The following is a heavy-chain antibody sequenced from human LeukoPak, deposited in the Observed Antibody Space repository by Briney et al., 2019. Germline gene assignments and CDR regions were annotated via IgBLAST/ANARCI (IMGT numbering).Heavy chain of an antibody. Sequence: PGGSLRLSCAASGFIVSNNYMSWVCQAPGKGLEWVSYISSSSNIIYYADSVKGRFTISRDNARNFLYLQMNSLRAEDTAVYYCARGDPIYDFWSGGDHWGQGSLVSVSS. CDR3: ARGDPIYDFWSGGDH. CDR1: GFIVSNNY. J-gene: IGHJ4*02. D-gene: IGHD3-3*01. V-gene: IGHV3-48*01. CDR2: ISSSSNII.